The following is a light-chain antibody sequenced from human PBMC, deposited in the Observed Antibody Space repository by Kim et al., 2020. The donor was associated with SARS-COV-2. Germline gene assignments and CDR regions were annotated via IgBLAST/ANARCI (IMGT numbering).Light chain of an antibody. J-gene: IGLJ1*01. CDR1: SSDVGGYKY. CDR2: DVS. Sequence: QSVTIACTGTSSDVGGYKYVSWYQQHPGNAPKLMIYDVSKRPSGVPDRFSGSKSGNTASLTISGLQAEDEADYYCCSYAGSYTNYVFGTGTKVTVL. V-gene: IGLV2-11*01. CDR3: CSYAGSYTNYV.